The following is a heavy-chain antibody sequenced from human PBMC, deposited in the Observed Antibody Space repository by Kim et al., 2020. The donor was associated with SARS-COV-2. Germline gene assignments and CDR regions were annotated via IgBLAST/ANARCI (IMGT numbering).Heavy chain of an antibody. CDR3: ARASLGAGSRYFDY. J-gene: IGHJ4*02. V-gene: IGHV3-21*01. D-gene: IGHD3-10*01. Sequence: ADSVKGRFTISRDNAKNSLYLQMNSLRAEDTAVYYCARASLGAGSRYFDYWGQGILVSASS.